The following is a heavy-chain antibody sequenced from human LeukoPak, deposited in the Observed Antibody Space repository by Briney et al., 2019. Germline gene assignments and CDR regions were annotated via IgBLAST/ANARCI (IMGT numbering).Heavy chain of an antibody. Sequence: SVKVSCKASGGTFSSYAISWVRQAAGQGLEWMGRIIPILGIANYAQKFQGRVTITADKSTSTAYMELSSLRSEDTAVYYCARGVVRKNWFDPWGQGTLVTVSS. CDR1: GGTFSSYA. CDR2: IIPILGIA. CDR3: ARGVVRKNWFDP. D-gene: IGHD2-15*01. V-gene: IGHV1-69*04. J-gene: IGHJ5*02.